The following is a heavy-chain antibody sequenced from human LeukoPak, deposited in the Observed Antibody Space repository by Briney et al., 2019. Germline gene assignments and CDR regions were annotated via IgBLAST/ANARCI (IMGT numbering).Heavy chain of an antibody. Sequence: ASVKVSCTASGYTFAHYGISWVRQAPGKGLEWMGWLIAYNGHTNYAQKFQGRVNMTRDISTGTAYMELKSLGSDDTAVYYCASDRISRVRGISDIWGQGTLITVSS. J-gene: IGHJ4*02. CDR3: ASDRISRVRGISDI. D-gene: IGHD3-10*01. CDR2: LIAYNGHT. V-gene: IGHV1-18*01. CDR1: GYTFAHYG.